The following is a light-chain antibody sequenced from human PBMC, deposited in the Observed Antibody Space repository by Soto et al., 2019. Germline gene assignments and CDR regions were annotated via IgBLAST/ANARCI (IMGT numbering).Light chain of an antibody. V-gene: IGKV3-11*01. CDR3: QQRSNWPSIT. Sequence: EIVLTQSPATLSLSPGERTTLSCMASQSVSSYLAWYQQKPGQAPRLLIYDASNRATGIPARFSGSGSGTDFTLTISSLEPEDFAVYYGQQRSNWPSITFGQGTRLEIK. CDR1: QSVSSY. CDR2: DAS. J-gene: IGKJ5*01.